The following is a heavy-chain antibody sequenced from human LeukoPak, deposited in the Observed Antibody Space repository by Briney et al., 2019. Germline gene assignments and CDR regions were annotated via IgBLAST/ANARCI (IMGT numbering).Heavy chain of an antibody. CDR3: ARGLPIVVVPAAIVWFDP. Sequence: SETLSLTCAVYGGSFSGYYWSWIRQPPGKGLEWIGEINHSGSTNYNPSLKSRVTISVDTSKNQFSLKLSSVTAADTAVYYCARGLPIVVVPAAIVWFDPWGQGTLSPSPQ. CDR1: GGSFSGYY. J-gene: IGHJ5*02. D-gene: IGHD2-2*02. V-gene: IGHV4-34*01. CDR2: INHSGST.